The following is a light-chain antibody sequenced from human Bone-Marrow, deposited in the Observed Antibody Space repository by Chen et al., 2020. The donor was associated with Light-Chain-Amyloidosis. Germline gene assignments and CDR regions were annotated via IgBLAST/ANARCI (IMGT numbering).Light chain of an antibody. CDR1: DLPTKY. CDR2: RDT. V-gene: IGLV3-25*03. Sequence: SYPLTQPPSVPVSPGQSPRITFSGADLPTKYAYWYQQTPGQAPVLVIHRDTERPSGISERFSGYSSGTTATLTISGVQAEDEADYHCQSADSSGTYEVIFGGGTKLTVL. CDR3: QSADSSGTYEVI. J-gene: IGLJ2*01.